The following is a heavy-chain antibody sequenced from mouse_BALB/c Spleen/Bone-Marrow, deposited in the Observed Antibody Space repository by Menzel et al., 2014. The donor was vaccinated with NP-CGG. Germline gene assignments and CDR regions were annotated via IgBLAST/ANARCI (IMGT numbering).Heavy chain of an antibody. Sequence: FQLPESKPEPFKPGPSATVSFLAFGYTFFSYNMYWVKLLHVNSLQCTRYVDPSNGGTSFNQKFKGKATLTVDKSSSTAYMHLNSQTSEDSAVYYCAREGITTKVDYGLDYWGQGTAVTVSS. CDR2: VDPSNGGT. V-gene: IGHV1S135*01. J-gene: IGHJ4*01. CDR1: GYTFFSYN. CDR3: AREGITTKVDYGLDY. D-gene: IGHD2-4*01.